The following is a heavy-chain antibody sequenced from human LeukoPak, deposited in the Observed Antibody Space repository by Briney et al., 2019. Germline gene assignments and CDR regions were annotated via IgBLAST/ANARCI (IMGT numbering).Heavy chain of an antibody. CDR1: GGSITNINYY. D-gene: IGHD3-16*01. CDR3: ARSEDFRAYDLENWFDP. V-gene: IGHV4-39*07. J-gene: IGHJ5*02. CDR2: INHSGTT. Sequence: SETLSLTCAVSGGSITNINYYWGWIRQPPGKGLEWIGEINHSGTTNYNPSLESRLTISVDASKNQFSLKLSFVTAADTAVYYCARSEDFRAYDLENWFDPWGQGTLVTVSS.